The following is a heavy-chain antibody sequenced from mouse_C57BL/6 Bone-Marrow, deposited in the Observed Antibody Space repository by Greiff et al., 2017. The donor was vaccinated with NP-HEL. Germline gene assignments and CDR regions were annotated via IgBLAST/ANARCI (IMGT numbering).Heavy chain of an antibody. CDR2: IHPNSGST. J-gene: IGHJ2*01. CDR1: GYTFTSYW. D-gene: IGHD4-1*01. CDR3: ALTGTRDYFDY. V-gene: IGHV1-64*01. Sequence: QVQLQQPGAELVKPGASVKLSCKASGYTFTSYWMHWVKQRPGQGLEWIGMIHPNSGSTNYNEKFKSKATLTVDKSSSTAYMQLSSLTSEDSAVYYWALTGTRDYFDYWGQGTTLTVSS.